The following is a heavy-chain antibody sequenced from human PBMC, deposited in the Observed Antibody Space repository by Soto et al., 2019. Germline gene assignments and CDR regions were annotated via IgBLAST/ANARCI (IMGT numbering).Heavy chain of an antibody. CDR3: ARGVGPIDY. J-gene: IGHJ4*02. CDR1: VYTFTSFG. CDR2: ISAYNGNT. Sequence: ASGRVSYTASVYTFTSFGISWVRQAPGQGLEWMGWISAYNGNTNYAQKLQGRVTMTTDTSTSTAYMELRSLRSDDKAVYYCARGVGPIDYWGQGTLVTVSS. D-gene: IGHD1-26*01. V-gene: IGHV1-18*01.